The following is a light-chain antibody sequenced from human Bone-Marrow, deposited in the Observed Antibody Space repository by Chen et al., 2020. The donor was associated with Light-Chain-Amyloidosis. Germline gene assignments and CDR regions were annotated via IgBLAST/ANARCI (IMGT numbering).Light chain of an antibody. CDR3: SSYAGTNNFV. V-gene: IGLV2-8*01. Sequence: QSALTQPPSASGSPGQSVTIPCTGTSSDVGGYNYVSWYQQHPGKVPKLIIYEVNKRPSGVPDRFSGSKSGNTASLTVSGLQADDEAHYYCSSYAGTNNFVFGTGTTVTVL. CDR2: EVN. CDR1: SSDVGGYNY. J-gene: IGLJ1*01.